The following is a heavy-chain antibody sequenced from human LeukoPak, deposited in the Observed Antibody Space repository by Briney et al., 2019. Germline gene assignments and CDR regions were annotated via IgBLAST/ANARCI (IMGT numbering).Heavy chain of an antibody. CDR1: GDSVSSGDYY. Sequence: SQTLSLTCTVSGDSVSSGDYYWNWIRQPAGKGLEWIGRIYTSGSTKYNPSLKSRVSMSVDTSRNQFSLKVSSVTAADTAVYYCARVICGGGSCYSDNWFDPWGQGTLVTVSS. D-gene: IGHD2-15*01. CDR3: ARVICGGGSCYSDNWFDP. CDR2: IYTSGST. J-gene: IGHJ5*02. V-gene: IGHV4-61*02.